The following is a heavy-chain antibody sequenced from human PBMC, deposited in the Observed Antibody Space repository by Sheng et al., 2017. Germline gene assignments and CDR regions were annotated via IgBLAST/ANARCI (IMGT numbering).Heavy chain of an antibody. CDR2: IIPILGIA. D-gene: IGHD4-17*01. CDR3: ASDYGDYYYYMDV. CDR1: GGTFSSYT. J-gene: IGHJ6*03. V-gene: IGHV1-69*02. Sequence: QVQLVQSGAEVKKPGSSVKVSCKASGGTFSSYTISWVRQAPGQGLEWMGRIIPILGIANYAQKFQGRVTITADKSTSTAYMELSSLRSEDTAVYYCASDYGDYYYYMDVWGKGTTVTVSS.